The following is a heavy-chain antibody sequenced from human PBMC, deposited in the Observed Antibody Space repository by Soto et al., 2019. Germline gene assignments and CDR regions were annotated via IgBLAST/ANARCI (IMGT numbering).Heavy chain of an antibody. CDR3: ARDDEYSGNGMDV. CDR2: ILNDGSNR. Sequence: QVQLVESGGGVVQPGRSLRLSCAASGFTFSSYGMHWVRQAPGKGLEWVAVILNDGSNRNHADSVKDRFTISRDNSKNTLYLQMNSLRAEDTAVYYCARDDEYSGNGMDVWGQGTTVTVS. CDR1: GFTFSSYG. D-gene: IGHD3-10*01. J-gene: IGHJ6*02. V-gene: IGHV3-33*08.